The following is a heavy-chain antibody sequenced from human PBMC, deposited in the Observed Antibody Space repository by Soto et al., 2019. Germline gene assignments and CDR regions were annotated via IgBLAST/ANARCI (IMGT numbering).Heavy chain of an antibody. CDR1: GFTFSSYA. CDR2: ISGSGGST. D-gene: IGHD3-22*01. CDR3: AKEVGVTMIVVVSYFDY. Sequence: PGGSLRLSCAASGFTFSSYAMSWVRQAPGKGLEWVSAISGSGGSTYYADSVKGRFTISRDNSKNTLYLQMNSLRAEDTAVYYCAKEVGVTMIVVVSYFDYWGQGTLVTVSS. V-gene: IGHV3-23*01. J-gene: IGHJ4*02.